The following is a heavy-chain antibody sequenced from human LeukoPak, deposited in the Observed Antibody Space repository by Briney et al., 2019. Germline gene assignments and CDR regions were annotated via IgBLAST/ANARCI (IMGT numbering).Heavy chain of an antibody. CDR3: ARAPVGLKADAFDV. CDR2: IWYDGSNK. D-gene: IGHD1-26*01. Sequence: PGGSLRLSCAASGFTFSSYGMHWVRQAPGKGLEWVAVIWYDGSNKCYADSVKGRFTISRDNSKNTLYLQMNSLRDEDTAVYYCARAPVGLKADAFDVWGQGTMVTVSS. J-gene: IGHJ3*01. CDR1: GFTFSSYG. V-gene: IGHV3-33*01.